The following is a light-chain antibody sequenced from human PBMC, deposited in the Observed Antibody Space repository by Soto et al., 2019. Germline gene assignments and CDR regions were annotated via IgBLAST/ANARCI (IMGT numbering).Light chain of an antibody. CDR3: SSYTAGGSYV. J-gene: IGLJ1*01. CDR1: SSDVGGYNS. V-gene: IGLV2-14*01. CDR2: DVS. Sequence: QSVLTQPASVSGSPGLSIAISCTGTSSDVGGYNSVSWYQQHPGKAPKLMIYDVSNRPSGVSNRFSGSKSGNTASLTISGLQAEDEGDYYCSSYTAGGSYVFGTGTKLTVI.